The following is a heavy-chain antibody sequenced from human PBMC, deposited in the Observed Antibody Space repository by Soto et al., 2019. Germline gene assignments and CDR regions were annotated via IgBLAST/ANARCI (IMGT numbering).Heavy chain of an antibody. D-gene: IGHD2-2*01. CDR1: GHTFHNYA. CDR3: AKVSRGIGVVPAALN. CDR2: LSGSGGST. V-gene: IGHV3-23*01. Sequence: EVQLLESGGGLEQPGGSLRLSCVGSGHTFHNYAMTWVRQAPGKGLEWVSGLSGSGGSTYYADSARGRFTITRDDSKNTLYLQMTSLRAEDTAVYYCAKVSRGIGVVPAALNWGQGTLVTVSS. J-gene: IGHJ4*02.